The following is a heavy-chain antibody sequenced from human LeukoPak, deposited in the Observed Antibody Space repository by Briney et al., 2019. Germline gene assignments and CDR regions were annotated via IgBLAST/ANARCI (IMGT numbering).Heavy chain of an antibody. D-gene: IGHD1-26*01. J-gene: IGHJ4*02. CDR2: IREDGTEK. CDR3: AKRGAEVGTTVAPGDY. Sequence: PGGSLRLSCTASGFTLSGAWMTWVRQAPGKGLEWVANIREDGTEKNYVDSVKGRFTISRDNSKNTLYLQMNSLRAEDTAVYYCAKRGAEVGTTVAPGDYWGQGTLVTVSS. CDR1: GFTLSGAW. V-gene: IGHV3-7*03.